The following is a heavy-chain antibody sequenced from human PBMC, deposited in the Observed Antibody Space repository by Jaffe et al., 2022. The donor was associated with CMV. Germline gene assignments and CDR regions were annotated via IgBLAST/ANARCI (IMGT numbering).Heavy chain of an antibody. CDR1: GGSISSYY. Sequence: QVQLQESGPGLVKPSETLSLTCTVSGGSISSYYWSWIRQPAGKGLEWIGRIYTSGSTNYNPSLKSRVTMSVDTSKNQFSLKLSSVTAADTAVYYCARDLPRVPAAHYYYYYGMDVWGQGTTVTVSS. D-gene: IGHD2-2*01. J-gene: IGHJ6*02. V-gene: IGHV4-4*07. CDR2: IYTSGST. CDR3: ARDLPRVPAAHYYYYYGMDV.